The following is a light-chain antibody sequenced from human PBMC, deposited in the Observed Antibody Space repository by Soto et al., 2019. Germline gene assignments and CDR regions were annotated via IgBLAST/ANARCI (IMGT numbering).Light chain of an antibody. V-gene: IGKV3-15*01. J-gene: IGKJ5*01. Sequence: EIVMTQSPATLSVSPGERATLSCRASQSVSSNLAWYQQKPGQAPRLLIYGASTRATGIPARFSGSGSGTEFTLTISSMQSEDFAFYSCQQYNNWPPRSITFGQGTRLEIK. CDR2: GAS. CDR3: QQYNNWPPRSIT. CDR1: QSVSSN.